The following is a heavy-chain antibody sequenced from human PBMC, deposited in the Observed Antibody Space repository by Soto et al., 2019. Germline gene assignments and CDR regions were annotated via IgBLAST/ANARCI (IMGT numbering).Heavy chain of an antibody. CDR2: ISYDGSNK. D-gene: IGHD2-2*01. Sequence: QVQLVESGGGVVQPGRSLRLSCAASGFTFSSYGMHWVRQAPGKGLEWVAVISYDGSNKYYADSVKGRFTISRDNSKNTLYLKMNSLRAEDTAVYYCANTYQRDYYYGMDVWGQGTTVTVSS. V-gene: IGHV3-30*18. CDR3: ANTYQRDYYYGMDV. CDR1: GFTFSSYG. J-gene: IGHJ6*02.